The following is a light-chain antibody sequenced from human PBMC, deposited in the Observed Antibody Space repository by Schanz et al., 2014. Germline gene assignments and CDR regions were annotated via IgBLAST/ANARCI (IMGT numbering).Light chain of an antibody. V-gene: IGLV2-23*01. CDR3: CSYAGSSNWV. Sequence: QSALTQPASVSGSPGQSITISCTGTSSDVGSYNLVSWYQQHPGKAPKVIIYEGSKRPSGVPDRFSGSKSGNTASLTISGXXXEDEADYYCCSYAGSSNWVFGGGTKLPVL. J-gene: IGLJ3*02. CDR1: SSDVGSYNL. CDR2: EGS.